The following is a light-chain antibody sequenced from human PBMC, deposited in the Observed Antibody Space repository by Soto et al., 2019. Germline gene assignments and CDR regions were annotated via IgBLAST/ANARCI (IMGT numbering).Light chain of an antibody. V-gene: IGKV1-39*01. Sequence: DIQMTQSPSSLSASVGDRVTITCRASQSISSYLNWYQQKPGKAPKLLIYAASSLQSGVPSRFSGSGSGTDFTLTISSLQPEDFATYYCQQSFNTPRTFGPGTKVDIE. CDR1: QSISSY. CDR3: QQSFNTPRT. J-gene: IGKJ3*01. CDR2: AAS.